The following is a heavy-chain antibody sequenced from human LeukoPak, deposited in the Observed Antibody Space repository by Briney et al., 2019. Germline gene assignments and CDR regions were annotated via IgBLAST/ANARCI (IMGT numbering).Heavy chain of an antibody. Sequence: GASVKVFCKASGYTFATYYMHWVRQAPGQGLEWMGIINPSGGSTSYAQKFQGRVTVTRDTSTSTVYMELSSLRSEDTAVYYCARGDYSGGFDYWGQGTLVTVSS. D-gene: IGHD4/OR15-4a*01. V-gene: IGHV1-46*01. CDR2: INPSGGST. CDR1: GYTFATYY. CDR3: ARGDYSGGFDY. J-gene: IGHJ4*02.